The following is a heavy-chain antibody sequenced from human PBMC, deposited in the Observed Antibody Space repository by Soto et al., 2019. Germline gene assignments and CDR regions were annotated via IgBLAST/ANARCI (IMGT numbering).Heavy chain of an antibody. J-gene: IGHJ6*02. Sequence: PSETLSLTCTVSGGSISSGGYYWSWIRQAPGKGLEWVSAISGSGGSTYYADSVKGRFTISRDNSKNTLYLQMNSLRAEDTAVYYCAKDQRRRGVIITHYYYGMDVWGQGTTVTVSS. CDR3: AKDQRRRGVIITHYYYGMDV. V-gene: IGHV3-23*01. D-gene: IGHD3-10*01. CDR1: GGSISSGGYY. CDR2: ISGSGGST.